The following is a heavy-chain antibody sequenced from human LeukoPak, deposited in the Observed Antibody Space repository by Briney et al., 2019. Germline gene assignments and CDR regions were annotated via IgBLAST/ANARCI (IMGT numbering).Heavy chain of an antibody. CDR3: ARYGFSSVWQGGWHAFDI. CDR2: INPTSGDT. J-gene: IGHJ3*02. CDR1: GYTFTCYY. Sequence: ASVKVSCKASGYTFTCYYVHWERQAPGQGLEWMGIINPTSGDTNYAQNFQGGVTMTRDMSTSTVYMELSSLRSEDTAVYYCARYGFSSVWQGGWHAFDIWGLGTMVTVSS. D-gene: IGHD6-25*01. V-gene: IGHV1-46*01.